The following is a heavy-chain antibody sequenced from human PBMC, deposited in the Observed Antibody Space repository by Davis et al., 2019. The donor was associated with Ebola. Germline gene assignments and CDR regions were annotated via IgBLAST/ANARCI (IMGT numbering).Heavy chain of an antibody. Sequence: MPSETLSLTCTVSGGSIRGSNLWTWVRQSPGKGLEWIGEIDHSGSSNYNPSLKSRVTISVDTSKNQFSLKLSSVTAADTAVYYCASRRVTNILGYYYGMDVWGKGTTVTVSS. J-gene: IGHJ6*04. CDR1: GGSIRGSNL. CDR3: ASRRVTNILGYYYGMDV. V-gene: IGHV4-4*02. D-gene: IGHD4-17*01. CDR2: IDHSGSS.